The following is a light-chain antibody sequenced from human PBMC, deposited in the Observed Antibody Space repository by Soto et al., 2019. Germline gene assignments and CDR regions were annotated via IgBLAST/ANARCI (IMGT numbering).Light chain of an antibody. CDR3: QQYNNWPQT. V-gene: IGKV3-15*01. Sequence: EIVMTQSPATLSVSPGERATLSCRASHSVSSNLAWYQQKPGQAPRRLIYGASTRATGIPARFSGSGSGTEFTLTISSLQSEDFAVYYCQQYNNWPQTVGQGTKVEIK. CDR1: HSVSSN. J-gene: IGKJ1*01. CDR2: GAS.